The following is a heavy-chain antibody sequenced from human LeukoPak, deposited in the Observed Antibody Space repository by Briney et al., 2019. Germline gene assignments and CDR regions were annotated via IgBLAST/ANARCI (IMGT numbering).Heavy chain of an antibody. CDR1: GFTFNDYG. Sequence: GGSLRLSCAASGFTFNDYGMIWVRQAPGKGLEWVSYISSSSSYIYYADSLKGRFTISRDNAKNSLYLQMSSLRAEDTAVYFCARERYYGSGAPKYDYWGQGTLVTVSS. V-gene: IGHV3-21*01. J-gene: IGHJ4*02. CDR3: ARERYYGSGAPKYDY. CDR2: ISSSSSYI. D-gene: IGHD3-10*01.